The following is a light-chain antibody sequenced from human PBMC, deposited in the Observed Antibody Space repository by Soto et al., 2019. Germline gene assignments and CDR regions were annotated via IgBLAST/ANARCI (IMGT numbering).Light chain of an antibody. V-gene: IGKV1-5*03. CDR1: QSISSW. Sequence: DIQMTQSPSTLSASVGDRVTIPCRASQSISSWLAWYQQKPGKAPKLLTYHASSLESWVPSRFSGSGAGTEFTLTNRTLQPDDFSTYEVQQYNSYPYTFGQRNKLEIK. J-gene: IGKJ2*01. CDR3: QQYNSYPYT. CDR2: HAS.